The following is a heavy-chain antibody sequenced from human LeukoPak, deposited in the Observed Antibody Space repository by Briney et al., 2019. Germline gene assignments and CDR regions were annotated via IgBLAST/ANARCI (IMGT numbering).Heavy chain of an antibody. CDR2: INSSSRYI. V-gene: IGHV3-21*01. Sequence: GSLRLSCAASGFTFSNYSLNWVRQAPGKGLEWVSSINSSSRYIYYADSVKGRFTISRDNAKNSLYLQMSSLRAEDTAVYYCARGPYNYDSSGYYPPFFDYWGQGTLVTVSS. CDR3: ARGPYNYDSSGYYPPFFDY. CDR1: GFTFSNYS. D-gene: IGHD3-22*01. J-gene: IGHJ4*02.